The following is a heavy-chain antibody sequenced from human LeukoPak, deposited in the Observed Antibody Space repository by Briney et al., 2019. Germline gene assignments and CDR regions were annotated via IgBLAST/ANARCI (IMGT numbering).Heavy chain of an antibody. D-gene: IGHD5-24*01. CDR3: TTEAGDD. J-gene: IGHJ4*02. CDR1: GFTLSTYA. V-gene: IGHV3-15*01. Sequence: GGSLRLSCVVSGFTLSTYAMSWVRQAPGKGLEWVGHIKSKTDGGTTDYAAPVKGRFTISRDDSKNTLYLQMDSLKTEDTAVYYCTTEAGDDWGQGTLVTVSS. CDR2: IKSKTDGGTT.